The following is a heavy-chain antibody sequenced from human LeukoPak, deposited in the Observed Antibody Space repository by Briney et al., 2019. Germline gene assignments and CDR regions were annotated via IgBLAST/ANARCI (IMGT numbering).Heavy chain of an antibody. D-gene: IGHD1-26*01. CDR3: ARDLWELLLSGTGDAFDI. J-gene: IGHJ3*02. CDR2: ISSSGSTI. Sequence: GGSLRLACAASGFTFSDYYMSWIRQAPGKGLESVSYISSSGSTIYYADSVKGRFTISRDNAKNSLYLQMNSLRAEDTAVYYCARDLWELLLSGTGDAFDIWGQGTMVTVSS. CDR1: GFTFSDYY. V-gene: IGHV3-11*04.